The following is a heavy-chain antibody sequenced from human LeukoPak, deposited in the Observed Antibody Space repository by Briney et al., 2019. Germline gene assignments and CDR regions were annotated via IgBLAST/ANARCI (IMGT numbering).Heavy chain of an antibody. CDR2: IYYSGST. J-gene: IGHJ6*03. D-gene: IGHD3-3*01. Sequence: SETLSLTCTVSGGSISSRSYYWGWIRQPPGKGLEWIGSIYYSGSTYYNPSLKSRVTISVDTSKNQFSLKLSSVTAADTAVYYCARCRGDFWSGYSMNYYYYYMDVWGKGTTVTVSS. CDR3: ARCRGDFWSGYSMNYYYYYMDV. CDR1: GGSISSRSYY. V-gene: IGHV4-39*07.